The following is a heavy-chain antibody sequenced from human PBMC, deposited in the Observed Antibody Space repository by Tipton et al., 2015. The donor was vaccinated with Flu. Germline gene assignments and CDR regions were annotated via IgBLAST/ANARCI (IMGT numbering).Heavy chain of an antibody. D-gene: IGHD4-11*01. Sequence: TLSLTCTVSGGFVSSFYWSWIRQPAGKGLEWIGRIYNTGSTDYNPSLKSRVTISIDTSEKQFSLQLTSVTAADTAVYYCARRDYSNYVSEPKNWFDPWGQGILVTVTS. CDR1: GGFVSSFY. CDR3: ARRDYSNYVSEPKNWFDP. CDR2: IYNTGST. V-gene: IGHV4-4*07. J-gene: IGHJ5*02.